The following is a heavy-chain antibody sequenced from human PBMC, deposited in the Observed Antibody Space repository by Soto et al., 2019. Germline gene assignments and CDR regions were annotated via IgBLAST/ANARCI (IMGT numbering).Heavy chain of an antibody. CDR2: IYPGDSDT. CDR3: ARLRVDIVAVVTAASWGSIGY. J-gene: IGHJ4*02. D-gene: IGHD2-15*01. V-gene: IGHV5-51*01. CDR1: GYSFTSYW. Sequence: GESLKISCKGSGYSFTSYWIGWVRQMPWKGLEWMGIIYPGDSDTRYSPSFQGQVTISADKSISTAYLQWSSLKASDTAMYYCARLRVDIVAVVTAASWGSIGYWGQGTLVTVSS.